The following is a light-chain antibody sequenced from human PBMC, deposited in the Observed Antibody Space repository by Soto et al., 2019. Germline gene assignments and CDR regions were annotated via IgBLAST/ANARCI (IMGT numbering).Light chain of an antibody. CDR2: GNS. Sequence: QAVVTQPPSVSGAPGQRVTISCTGSSSNIGAGYDVHWYQQLPGTAPKLLIYGNSIRPSGIPDRLSGSKSGTSASLAITGLQAEDEADYYCQSYDSSLSGWVFGGGTKVTVL. CDR1: SSNIGAGYD. V-gene: IGLV1-40*01. J-gene: IGLJ3*02. CDR3: QSYDSSLSGWV.